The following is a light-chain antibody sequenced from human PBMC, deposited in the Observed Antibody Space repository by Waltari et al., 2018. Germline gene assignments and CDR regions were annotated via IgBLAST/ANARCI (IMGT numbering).Light chain of an antibody. CDR2: AAS. Sequence: DIQMTQSPSSLSASVGDRVTITCQASQGVTKYVNWYQQKPVEAPNLLIYAASNLETGVPSRFSGSGFGTDFSFTISSLQPEDVGTYFCQQYDNLPVTFGGGTKVEIK. V-gene: IGKV1-33*01. CDR1: QGVTKY. J-gene: IGKJ4*01. CDR3: QQYDNLPVT.